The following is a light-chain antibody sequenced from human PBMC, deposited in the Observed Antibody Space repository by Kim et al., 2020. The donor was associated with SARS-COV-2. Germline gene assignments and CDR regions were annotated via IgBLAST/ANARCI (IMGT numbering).Light chain of an antibody. CDR1: QIISTY. CDR3: QQRSNWPSLT. J-gene: IGKJ4*01. Sequence: SPGERATLSCTASQIISTYLSWYQQKPGQAPSLVNYDASTTATGLPARFSGSGSGTDFTLTISILEPDDFAVYYWQQRSNWPSLTFGGGTKVDIK. CDR2: DAS. V-gene: IGKV3-11*01.